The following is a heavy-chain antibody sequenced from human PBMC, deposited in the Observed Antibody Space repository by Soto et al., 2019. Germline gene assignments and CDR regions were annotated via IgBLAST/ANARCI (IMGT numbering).Heavy chain of an antibody. CDR2: INPSGGST. Sequence: GASVKVSCKASGYTFTSYYMHWVRQAPGQGLERMGIINPSGGSTSYAQKFQGRVTMTRDTSTSTFYMELSSLRSEDTAVFYCARAYSNSLRRYYYYYMDVWGKGTTVTVSS. CDR3: ARAYSNSLRRYYYYYMDV. CDR1: GYTFTSYY. D-gene: IGHD4-4*01. V-gene: IGHV1-46*03. J-gene: IGHJ6*03.